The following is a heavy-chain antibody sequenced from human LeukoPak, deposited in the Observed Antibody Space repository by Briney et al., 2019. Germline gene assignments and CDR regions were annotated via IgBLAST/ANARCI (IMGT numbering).Heavy chain of an antibody. D-gene: IGHD3-22*01. CDR2: IYYSGST. J-gene: IGHJ6*02. V-gene: IGHV4-59*01. Sequence: SETLSLTCTVSGGSISSYYWSWIRQPPGKGLEWIGYIYYSGSTNYNPSLKSQVTISVDTSKNQFSLKLSSVTAADTAVYYCARAYYDSSGYYSRGYYYGMDVWGQGTTVTVSS. CDR3: ARAYYDSSGYYSRGYYYGMDV. CDR1: GGSISSYY.